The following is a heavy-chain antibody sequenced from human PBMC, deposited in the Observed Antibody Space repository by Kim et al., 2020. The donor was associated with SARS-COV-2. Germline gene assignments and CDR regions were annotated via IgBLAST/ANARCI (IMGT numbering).Heavy chain of an antibody. D-gene: IGHD2-15*01. Sequence: GGSLRLSCVASGFTLSSYYMHWVRQATGQGLVWVSRTNAAGDTTSHASAVRRRTTITGDTTNTSHYLLINLLTAETTADYCCGSGVAGEYWRWGQG. CDR2: TNAAGDTT. CDR3: GSGVAGEYWR. J-gene: IGHJ1*01. CDR1: GFTLSSYY. V-gene: IGHV3-74*03.